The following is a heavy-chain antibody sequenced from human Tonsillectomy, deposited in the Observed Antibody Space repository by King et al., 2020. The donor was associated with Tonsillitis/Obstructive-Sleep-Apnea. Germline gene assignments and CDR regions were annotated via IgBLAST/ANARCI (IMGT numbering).Heavy chain of an antibody. D-gene: IGHD3-10*01. CDR1: GYTFNSYG. Sequence: VQLVQYGAEVKKPGASVKVSCKASGYTFNSYGISWVRQAPGQGLEWMGWISAYNGNTNYAQKLQGRVTMTTDTSTSTAYMELRSLRSDDTAVYYCAAYYYGSGSYDPYYFDYWGQGTLVTVSS. V-gene: IGHV1-18*01. CDR3: AAYYYGSGSYDPYYFDY. J-gene: IGHJ4*02. CDR2: ISAYNGNT.